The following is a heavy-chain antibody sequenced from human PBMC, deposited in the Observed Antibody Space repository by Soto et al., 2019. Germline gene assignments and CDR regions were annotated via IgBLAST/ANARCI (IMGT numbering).Heavy chain of an antibody. J-gene: IGHJ4*02. V-gene: IGHV3-30*03. CDR2: ISYDGSNK. CDR3: ARLYKPSYYYDSSGYYTFYY. CDR1: GFTFSSYG. D-gene: IGHD3-22*01. Sequence: GGSLRLSCAASGFTFSSYGMHGVRQAPGKGLEWVAVISYDGSNKYYADSVKGRFTISRDNSKNTLYLQMNSLRAEDTAVYYCARLYKPSYYYDSSGYYTFYYWGQGTLVTVSS.